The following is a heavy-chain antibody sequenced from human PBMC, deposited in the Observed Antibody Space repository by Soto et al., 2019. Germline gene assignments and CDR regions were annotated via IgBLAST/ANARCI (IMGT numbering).Heavy chain of an antibody. CDR3: AKDQRGSNYGYFQY. J-gene: IGHJ1*01. CDR1: GFTFSSYG. V-gene: IGHV3-30*18. CDR2: ISSDGNKK. D-gene: IGHD4-4*01. Sequence: QVQLVESGGGVVQPGRSLRLSCAASGFTFSSYGMHWVRQAPGKGLEWVTLISSDGNKKYYGDSVQGRFTISRDNSKNTLYLEMDSLRPEDTAIYYCAKDQRGSNYGYFQYWGQGTQVTVSS.